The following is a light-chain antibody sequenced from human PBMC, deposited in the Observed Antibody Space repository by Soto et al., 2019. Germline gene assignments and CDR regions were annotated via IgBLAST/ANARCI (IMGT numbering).Light chain of an antibody. CDR2: DAS. J-gene: IGKJ1*01. CDR3: QQYGSSPHT. CDR1: QSISSW. V-gene: IGKV1-5*01. Sequence: IQITQSPSTLSPSILYIVAIACLASQSISSWLAWYQQKPGKAPKLLIYDASSLESGVPSRFSGSGSGTDFTLTISRLQPHDFAVYYCQQYGSSPHTFGPGTKVDIK.